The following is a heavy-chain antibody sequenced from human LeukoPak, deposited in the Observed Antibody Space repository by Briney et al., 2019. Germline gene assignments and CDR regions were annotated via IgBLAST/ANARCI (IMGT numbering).Heavy chain of an antibody. J-gene: IGHJ6*03. Sequence: GGSLRLSCAASGFTFSSYWMSRVRQAPGKGLEWVANIKQDGSEKYYVDSVKGRFTISRDNAKNSLDLQMNSLRAEDTALYYCARSGTEFCSGGSCFNYYYMDVWGKGTTVTVSS. CDR3: ARSGTEFCSGGSCFNYYYMDV. V-gene: IGHV3-7*03. CDR1: GFTFSSYW. D-gene: IGHD2-15*01. CDR2: IKQDGSEK.